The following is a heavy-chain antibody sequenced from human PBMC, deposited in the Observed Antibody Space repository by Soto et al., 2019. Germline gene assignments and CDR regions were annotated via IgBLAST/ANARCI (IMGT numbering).Heavy chain of an antibody. CDR3: VRDRFGVAHT. J-gene: IGHJ5*02. V-gene: IGHV3-74*01. CDR2: INSDSSST. D-gene: IGHD3-3*01. Sequence: PGGSLRLSCAASGFTITSYWMHWVRQAPGKGLVWVSRINSDSSSTTYADSVRGRFTISRDNAKNTIYLQMKSLRVEDTAVYYCVRDRFGVAHTWGQGTLVTVSS. CDR1: GFTITSYW.